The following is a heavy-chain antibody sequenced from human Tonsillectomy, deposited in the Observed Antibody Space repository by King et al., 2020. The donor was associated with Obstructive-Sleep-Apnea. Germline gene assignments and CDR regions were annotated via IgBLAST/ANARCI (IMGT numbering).Heavy chain of an antibody. Sequence: VQLVESGAEVKKPGSSVKVSCKASGGTFSSYVISWVRQAPGQGLEVLGRIIPILVIANYAQKCQGRVTITADKSTSTAYMELRSLRSEDTAVYYCATDRGFGELNWFDPWGQGTLVTVSS. CDR3: ATDRGFGELNWFDP. CDR2: IIPILVIA. CDR1: GGTFSSYV. V-gene: IGHV1-69*09. J-gene: IGHJ5*02. D-gene: IGHD3-10*01.